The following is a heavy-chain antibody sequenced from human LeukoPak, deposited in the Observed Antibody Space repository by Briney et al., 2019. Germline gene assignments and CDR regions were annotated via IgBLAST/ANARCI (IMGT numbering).Heavy chain of an antibody. CDR1: GGSISSANYY. CDR2: IYYSRYA. CDR3: ARYCSGGSCHNWFDP. V-gene: IGHV4-30-4*01. J-gene: IGHJ5*02. D-gene: IGHD2-15*01. Sequence: SQTLSLTCAVSGGSISSANYYWSCIRPPPGKGLEWLGYIYYSRYAYHNASLQSRRTISVDTSKNQISLILNSMTAADTAVYYCARYCSGGSCHNWFDPWGQGTLVTVSS.